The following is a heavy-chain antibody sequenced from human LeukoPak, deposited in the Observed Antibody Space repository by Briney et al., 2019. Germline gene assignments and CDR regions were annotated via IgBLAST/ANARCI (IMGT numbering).Heavy chain of an antibody. V-gene: IGHV3-72*01. D-gene: IGHD6-19*01. Sequence: GGSLRLSCAASGFTFSDHYMDWVRQAPGKGLEWVGRSRNKANSYTTEYAASVKGRFTISRDDSKNSLYQQMNSLKTEDTAVYYCARTTASSGWTTWGQGTLVTVSS. J-gene: IGHJ5*02. CDR1: GFTFSDHY. CDR3: ARTTASSGWTT. CDR2: SRNKANSYTT.